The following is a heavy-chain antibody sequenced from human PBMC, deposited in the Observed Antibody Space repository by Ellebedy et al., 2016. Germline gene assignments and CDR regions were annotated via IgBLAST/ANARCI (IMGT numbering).Heavy chain of an antibody. CDR1: SGSFSGHY. Sequence: SETLSLTXAVHSGSFSGHYWSWIRQSPGKGLEWIGEINHSGSINYNPSLKSRVTMSVDTSKNQISLKLSSVTAADTAMYYCARVNEDFTMTIVVITARSSWFDPWGQGTPVTVSS. J-gene: IGHJ5*02. V-gene: IGHV4-34*01. CDR2: INHSGSI. D-gene: IGHD3-22*01. CDR3: ARVNEDFTMTIVVITARSSWFDP.